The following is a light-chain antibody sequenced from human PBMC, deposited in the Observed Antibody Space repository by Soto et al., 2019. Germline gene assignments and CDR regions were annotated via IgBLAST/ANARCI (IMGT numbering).Light chain of an antibody. CDR2: GAF. Sequence: QSVLTQPPSVSGAPGQRVTISCTGDYSNIGAGFDVHWYQQVPGTAPKLLIFGAFNRPSGVPARFSCSKSGTSASLAITGLQAEDEADYYCQSFDSSLSGVVFGGGTKLTVL. J-gene: IGLJ2*01. V-gene: IGLV1-40*01. CDR1: YSNIGAGFD. CDR3: QSFDSSLSGVV.